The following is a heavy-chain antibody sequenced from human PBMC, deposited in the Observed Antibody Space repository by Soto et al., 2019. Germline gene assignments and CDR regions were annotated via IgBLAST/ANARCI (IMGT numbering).Heavy chain of an antibody. D-gene: IGHD2-21*02. Sequence: RRLSCAASGFTFSSYAMHWVRQAPGKGLEWVAVISYDGSNKYYAGSVKGRFTISRDNSKNTLYLQMNSLRAEDTAVYYCARAGTIVVVTALDYWGQGTLVTVSS. V-gene: IGHV3-30-3*01. CDR1: GFTFSSYA. CDR2: ISYDGSNK. CDR3: ARAGTIVVVTALDY. J-gene: IGHJ4*02.